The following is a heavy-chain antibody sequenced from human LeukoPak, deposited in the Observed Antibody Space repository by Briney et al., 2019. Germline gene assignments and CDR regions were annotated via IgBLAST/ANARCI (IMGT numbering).Heavy chain of an antibody. D-gene: IGHD5-24*01. CDR1: GFTVSSNY. CDR2: IYSGGST. V-gene: IGHV3-53*01. J-gene: IGHJ3*02. Sequence: PGGSLRLSCAASGFTVSSNYMSWVRQAPGRGLEWVSVIYSGGSTYYADSVKGRFTISRDNSKSTLYLQMNSLRAEDTAVYYCARGGMATIEYYSAFDIWGQGTMVTVSS. CDR3: ARGGMATIEYYSAFDI.